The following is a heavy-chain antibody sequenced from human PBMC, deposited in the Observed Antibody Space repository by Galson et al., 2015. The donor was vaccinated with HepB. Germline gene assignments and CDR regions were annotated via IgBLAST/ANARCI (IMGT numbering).Heavy chain of an antibody. CDR3: ARAEPMIFGIVIVLHH. V-gene: IGHV6-1*01. CDR2: TYYRSKWYN. J-gene: IGHJ5*02. D-gene: IGHD3/OR15-3a*01. CDR1: GDSVSSNSAT. Sequence: CAISGDSVSSNSATWNWIRQSPSRGLEWLGGTYYRSKWYNDYALSVKSRITINPDTSKNHFSLQLNSVTPEDTAVYYCARAEPMIFGIVIVLHHWGQGSLVTVSS.